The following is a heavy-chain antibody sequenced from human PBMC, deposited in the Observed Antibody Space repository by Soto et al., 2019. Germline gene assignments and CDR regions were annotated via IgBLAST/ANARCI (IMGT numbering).Heavy chain of an antibody. CDR2: IYYSGST. V-gene: IGHV4-59*01. CDR1: GGSISSYY. D-gene: IGHD5-18*01. CDR3: ARVGVGRGHSYGYFDY. J-gene: IGHJ4*02. Sequence: SETLSLTCTVSGGSISSYYWSWIRQPPGKGLEWIGYIYYSGSTNYNPSLKSRVTISVDTSKNQFSLKLSSVTAADTAVYYCARVGVGRGHSYGYFDYWRQGTLGTVSS.